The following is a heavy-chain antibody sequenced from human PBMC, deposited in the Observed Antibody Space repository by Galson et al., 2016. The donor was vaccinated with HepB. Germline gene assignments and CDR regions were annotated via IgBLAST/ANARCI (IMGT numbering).Heavy chain of an antibody. CDR1: GFTFTSSA. J-gene: IGHJ3*02. D-gene: IGHD3-9*01. V-gene: IGHV1-58*01. Sequence: SVKVSCKASGFTFTSSAVQWVRQARGQRLEWIGWIVVGSGNTNYPQKFQERVTITRDMSTSTAYMELSSLRSEDTAVYYCAALGYFDPYAFDIWGQGTMVTVSS. CDR3: AALGYFDPYAFDI. CDR2: IVVGSGNT.